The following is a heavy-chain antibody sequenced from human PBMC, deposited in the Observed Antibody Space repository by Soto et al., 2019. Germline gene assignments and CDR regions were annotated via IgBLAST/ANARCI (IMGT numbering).Heavy chain of an antibody. CDR3: ATLAAAAYY. D-gene: IGHD6-13*01. CDR2: ISSSSSTI. J-gene: IGHJ4*02. Sequence: GGSLRLSCAASGFTFSSYSMDWVRQAPGKGLEWVSYISSSSSTIYYADSVKGRFTISRDNAKNSLYLQMNSLRAEDTAVYYCATLAAAAYYWGQGTLVTVSS. V-gene: IGHV3-48*01. CDR1: GFTFSSYS.